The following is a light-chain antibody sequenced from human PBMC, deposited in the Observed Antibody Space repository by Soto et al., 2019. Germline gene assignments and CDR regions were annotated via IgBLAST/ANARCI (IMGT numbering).Light chain of an antibody. V-gene: IGKV3-20*01. J-gene: IGKJ5*01. Sequence: EIVLTQSAGTLSLSPGERATLSCRASQSVPRSYLAWYQQKPGQAPRLLIYGTSSRATGIPDRFSGSGSGTDFTLTISRLEPEDFAVFYCQQYGSSITFGQGTRLDIK. CDR1: QSVPRSY. CDR3: QQYGSSIT. CDR2: GTS.